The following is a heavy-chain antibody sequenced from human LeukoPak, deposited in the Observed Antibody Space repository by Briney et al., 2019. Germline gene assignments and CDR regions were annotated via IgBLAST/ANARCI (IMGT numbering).Heavy chain of an antibody. CDR3: ARQSTTSSPFDY. Sequence: GEPLKISCKSSGYSFTTYWIAWVRQMPGKGLDWMGIVYPGDSDTRYSPSFQGQVTISADKSIDTAYLQWSSLKASDTAIYYCARQSTTSSPFDYWGPGTLVTVSS. CDR2: VYPGDSDT. V-gene: IGHV5-51*01. J-gene: IGHJ4*02. D-gene: IGHD4-17*01. CDR1: GYSFTTYW.